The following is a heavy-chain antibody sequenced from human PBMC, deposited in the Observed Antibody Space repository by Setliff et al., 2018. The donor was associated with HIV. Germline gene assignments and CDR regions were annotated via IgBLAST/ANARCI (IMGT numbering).Heavy chain of an antibody. J-gene: IGHJ3*02. CDR3: ARSLVPSGYYYGRHAFDI. Sequence: PSETLSLTCTVSGGSISEYYWSWIRQPPGKGLEWIGYIDYSGSTNYNASLKSRLTMSIDTSKSQFSLKLSSVTAADTAVYYWARSLVPSGYYYGRHAFDIWGQGTKVTVSS. CDR2: IDYSGST. V-gene: IGHV4-59*08. CDR1: GGSISEYY. D-gene: IGHD3-22*01.